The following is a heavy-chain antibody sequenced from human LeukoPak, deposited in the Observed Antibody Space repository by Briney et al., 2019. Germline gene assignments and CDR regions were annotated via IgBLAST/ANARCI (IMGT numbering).Heavy chain of an antibody. CDR2: ISYDGSNK. CDR1: GFTFSRYA. D-gene: IGHD6-19*01. Sequence: GGSLRLSCAASGFTFSRYAMHWVRQAPGKGLEWVAVISYDGSNKYYADSVKGRFTISRDNSKNTLYLQMNSLRAEDTAVYYCARAIIAVAGTGYYYYGMDVWGQGTTVTVSS. V-gene: IGHV3-30*04. J-gene: IGHJ6*02. CDR3: ARAIIAVAGTGYYYYGMDV.